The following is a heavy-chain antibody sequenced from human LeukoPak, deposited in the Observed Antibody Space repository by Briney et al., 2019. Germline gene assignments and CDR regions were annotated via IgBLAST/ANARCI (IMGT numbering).Heavy chain of an antibody. CDR2: ISSTGST. CDR1: GGSISSGGYS. V-gene: IGHV4-30-4*07. Sequence: PSETLSLTCAVSGGSISSGGYSWSWIRQPPGKGLEWIGYISSTGSTYYNPSLKSRLSISLDTSKNQFSLNLSSVTAADTAVFYCARLGVTQDAFEIWGQGTMVTVSS. CDR3: ARLGVTQDAFEI. D-gene: IGHD3-10*01. J-gene: IGHJ3*02.